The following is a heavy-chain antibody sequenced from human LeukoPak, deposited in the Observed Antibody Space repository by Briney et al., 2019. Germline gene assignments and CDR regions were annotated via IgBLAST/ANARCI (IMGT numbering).Heavy chain of an antibody. CDR2: INHSGST. V-gene: IGHV4-34*01. CDR1: GGSFSVYY. D-gene: IGHD2-2*01. CDR3: ALGYCSSTSCVRAFDI. Sequence: PSETLSLTCAVYGGSFSVYYWSWIRQPPGKGLEWIGEINHSGSTNYNPSLKSRVTISVDTSKNQFSLKLSSVTAADTAVYYCALGYCSSTSCVRAFDIWGQGTMVTVSS. J-gene: IGHJ3*02.